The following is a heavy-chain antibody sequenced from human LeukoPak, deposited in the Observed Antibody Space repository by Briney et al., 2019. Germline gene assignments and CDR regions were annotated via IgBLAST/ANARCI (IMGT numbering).Heavy chain of an antibody. CDR1: GITVSSNY. V-gene: IGHV3-66*02. D-gene: IGHD1-26*01. CDR3: ARGRSGSYFRDAFDI. J-gene: IGHJ3*02. CDR2: IYSGGST. Sequence: GGSLRLSCAASGITVSSNYMSWVRQPPGKGLEWVSLIYSGGSTYYADSVQGRFTISRDNSKNTLYLQMNSLRAEDTAVYYCARGRSGSYFRDAFDIWGQGTMVTVSS.